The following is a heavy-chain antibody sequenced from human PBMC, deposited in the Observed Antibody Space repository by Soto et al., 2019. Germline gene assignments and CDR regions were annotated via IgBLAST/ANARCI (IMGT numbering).Heavy chain of an antibody. V-gene: IGHV3-30*18. Sequence: QVQLVESGGGVVQPGRSLRLSCAASGFTFSSYGMHWVRQAPGKGLEWVAVILRDGSNKYYVDPAKGRFTISRDNSKNTVSLQMNSLRAEDTAVYYCAKDDQITASIDYWGQGTLVTVSS. D-gene: IGHD3-16*01. CDR3: AKDDQITASIDY. CDR2: ILRDGSNK. J-gene: IGHJ4*02. CDR1: GFTFSSYG.